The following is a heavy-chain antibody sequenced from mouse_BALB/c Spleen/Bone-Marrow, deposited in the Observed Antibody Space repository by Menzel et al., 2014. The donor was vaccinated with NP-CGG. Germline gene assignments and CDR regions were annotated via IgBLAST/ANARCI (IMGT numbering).Heavy chain of an antibody. D-gene: IGHD2-1*01. J-gene: IGHJ3*01. CDR2: IDPANGNT. V-gene: IGHV14-3*02. Sequence: VQLKESGAELVKPGASVKLSCTASGFNIKDTYMHWVKQRPEQGLEWIGRIDPANGNTKYDPKFQGKATITADTSSNTAYLQLSSLTSEDTDVYYCARNGNYGAWFAYWGQGTLVTVSA. CDR3: ARNGNYGAWFAY. CDR1: GFNIKDTY.